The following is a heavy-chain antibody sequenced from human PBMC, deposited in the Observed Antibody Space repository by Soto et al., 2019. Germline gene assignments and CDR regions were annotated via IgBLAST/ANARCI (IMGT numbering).Heavy chain of an antibody. V-gene: IGHV3-30-3*01. CDR3: ARDTPYGSGSYYYYYYGMDV. J-gene: IGHJ6*02. Sequence: LRLSCAASGFTFSSYAMHWVRQAPGKGLEWVAVISYDGSNKYYADSVKGRFTISRDNSKNTLYLQMNSLRAEDTAVYYCARDTPYGSGSYYYYYYGMDVWGQGTTVTVSS. D-gene: IGHD3-10*01. CDR1: GFTFSSYA. CDR2: ISYDGSNK.